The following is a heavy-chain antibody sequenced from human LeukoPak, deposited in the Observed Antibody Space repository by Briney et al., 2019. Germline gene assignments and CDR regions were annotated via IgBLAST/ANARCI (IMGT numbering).Heavy chain of an antibody. CDR1: GYTFTGYY. J-gene: IGHJ4*02. Sequence: ASVKVSCKASGYTFTGYYMHWVRQAPGQGLEWMGWINTNSGGTNYAQNFQGRVTMTRDTSISTAYMEVSRLRSDDTAVYYCARGYCSGGSCPFDYWGQGTLVTVSS. V-gene: IGHV1-2*02. CDR3: ARGYCSGGSCPFDY. CDR2: INTNSGGT. D-gene: IGHD2-15*01.